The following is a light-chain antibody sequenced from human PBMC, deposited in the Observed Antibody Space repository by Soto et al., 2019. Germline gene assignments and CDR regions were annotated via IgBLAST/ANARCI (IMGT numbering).Light chain of an antibody. J-gene: IGKJ5*01. CDR2: GAS. V-gene: IGKV3-20*01. Sequence: EIVLTQSPATLSLSPGERATLSCRASQSVNNNYIAWYQQKPVQAPRPLIFGASRRSTGTSDRISGSGSGTDFTLTISRLEPEDFAVYYCQQYGSSITFGQGTRLEIK. CDR3: QQYGSSIT. CDR1: QSVNNNY.